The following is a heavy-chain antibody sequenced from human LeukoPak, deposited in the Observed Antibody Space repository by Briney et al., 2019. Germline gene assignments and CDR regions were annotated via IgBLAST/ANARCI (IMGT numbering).Heavy chain of an antibody. CDR3: ARVPAGNWFDP. CDR2: IYYSGST. J-gene: IGHJ5*02. V-gene: IGHV4-59*01. D-gene: IGHD2-2*01. CDR1: GGSISSYY. Sequence: SETLSLTCTVSGGSISSYYWSWIRQPPGEGVEWIGYIYYSGSTNYNPSLKSRVTISVDTSKNQFSLKLSSVTAADTAVYYCARVPAGNWFDPWGQGTLVTVSS.